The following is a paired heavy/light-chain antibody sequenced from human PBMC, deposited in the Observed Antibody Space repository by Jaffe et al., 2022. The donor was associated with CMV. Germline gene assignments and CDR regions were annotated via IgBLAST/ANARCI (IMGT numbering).Heavy chain of an antibody. CDR2: ISWNSVTI. Sequence: EVQLAESGGGLVQPGRSLRLSCEVSGSVTDDYAMHWVRQVPGKGLEWVSGISWNSVTIGYADSVQGRFTISRDNAKKALYLQMNSLGVQDTAVYYCAKRSRGIYGLDVWGHGTTVTVS. CDR1: GSVTDDYA. D-gene: IGHD2-2*01. CDR3: AKRSRGIYGLDV. V-gene: IGHV3-9*02. J-gene: IGHJ6*02.
Light chain of an antibody. J-gene: IGLJ2*01. CDR3: QAWDRSIYVV. Sequence: SYELTQPPSVSVSPGQTATITCSGHKLGDKSVAWYQKMPGQSPLLVISQDTKRPSGIPERFSGSNAGDTATLTISGTQAVDEADYYCQAWDRSIYVVFGGGTKLTVL. V-gene: IGLV3-1*01. CDR2: QDT. CDR1: KLGDKS.